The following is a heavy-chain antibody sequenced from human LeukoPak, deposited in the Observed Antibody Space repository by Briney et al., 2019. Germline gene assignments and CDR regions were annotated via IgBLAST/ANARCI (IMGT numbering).Heavy chain of an antibody. CDR1: GGSIRSGNSY. Sequence: SQTLSLTCAVSGGSIRSGNSYWSWIRQPAGKGLEWIGRIYTSGSTNYNPSLKSRVTISVGTSKNQFSLKLSSVTAADTAVYYCAGKAAAAGTFDYWGQGTLVTVSS. CDR3: AGKAAAAGTFDY. V-gene: IGHV4-61*02. CDR2: IYTSGST. D-gene: IGHD6-13*01. J-gene: IGHJ4*02.